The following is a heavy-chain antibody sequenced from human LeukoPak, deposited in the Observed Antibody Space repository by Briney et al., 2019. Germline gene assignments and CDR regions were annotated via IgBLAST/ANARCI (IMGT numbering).Heavy chain of an antibody. V-gene: IGHV4-4*07. CDR1: GGSISSYY. D-gene: IGHD3-22*01. Sequence: SETLSLTCTVSGGSISSYYWSWIRQPAGKGLEWIGRIYTSGSTNYNPSLKSRVTMSVDTSKNQFSLKLSSVTAADTAVYYCARGKYYDSSGYYFDYWGQGTLVTVSS. CDR2: IYTSGST. J-gene: IGHJ4*02. CDR3: ARGKYYDSSGYYFDY.